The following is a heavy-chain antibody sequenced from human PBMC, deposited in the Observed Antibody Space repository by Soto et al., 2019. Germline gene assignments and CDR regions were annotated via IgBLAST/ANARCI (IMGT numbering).Heavy chain of an antibody. D-gene: IGHD3-22*01. V-gene: IGHV3-74*01. Sequence: PAVPLSLSYVASEFTFSKYWMHWVRQAPGKGLVWVSRINMDGTKTAYADSVKGRFTVSRDNANNTLYLQMNSLGVEDTAVYYCARDYYYDSRSSSVNWFDPWGQGTLVTVSS. J-gene: IGHJ5*02. CDR1: EFTFSKYW. CDR3: ARDYYYDSRSSSVNWFDP. CDR2: INMDGTKT.